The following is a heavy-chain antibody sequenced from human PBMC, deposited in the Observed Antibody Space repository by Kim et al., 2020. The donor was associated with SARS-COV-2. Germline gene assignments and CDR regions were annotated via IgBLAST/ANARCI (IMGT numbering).Heavy chain of an antibody. J-gene: IGHJ6*01. CDR3: AIYRFDPSCSPDYYC. Sequence: GGSLRLSCTASGFIVTTTHVTWVRQSPGKGLEDVSVLYSGDSTYYADSVKGRFTISRDNSKNILYLQMDSLRVDDTAIYFCAIYRFDPSCSPDYYC. CDR2: LYSGDST. V-gene: IGHV3-53*01. D-gene: IGHD2-2*02. CDR1: GFIVTTTH.